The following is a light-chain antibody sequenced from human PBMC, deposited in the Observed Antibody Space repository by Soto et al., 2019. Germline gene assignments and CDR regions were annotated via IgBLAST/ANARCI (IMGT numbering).Light chain of an antibody. Sequence: QSVLTQPASVSGSPGQSITISCTGTSSDVGGYNYVSWYQQHPGKAPKLMIYDVSNRPSGVSNRFSGSKSDNTASLTISGLQAEDEADYYCSSYTSSSTLGVFGTGTQLTVL. J-gene: IGLJ1*01. CDR2: DVS. CDR1: SSDVGGYNY. V-gene: IGLV2-14*01. CDR3: SSYTSSSTLGV.